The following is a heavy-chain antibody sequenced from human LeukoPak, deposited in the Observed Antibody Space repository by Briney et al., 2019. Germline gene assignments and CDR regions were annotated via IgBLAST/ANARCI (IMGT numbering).Heavy chain of an antibody. J-gene: IGHJ4*02. Sequence: ASVKVSCKASGYTFTGYYMHWVRQAPGQGLEWMGRINPNSGGTNYAQKFQGRVTMTRDTSISTAYMELSRLRSDDTAVYYCARSVPPYYDILTGYGPLYWGQGTLVTVSS. CDR1: GYTFTGYY. CDR2: INPNSGGT. V-gene: IGHV1-2*06. CDR3: ARSVPPYYDILTGYGPLY. D-gene: IGHD3-9*01.